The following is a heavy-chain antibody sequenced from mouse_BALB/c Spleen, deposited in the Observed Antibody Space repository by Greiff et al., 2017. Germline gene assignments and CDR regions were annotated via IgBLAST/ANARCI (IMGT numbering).Heavy chain of an antibody. J-gene: IGHJ4*01. V-gene: IGHV5-6-2*01. CDR2: INSNGGST. Sequence: EVKLLESGGGLVKLGGSLKLSCAASGFTFSSYYMSWVRQTPEKRLELVAAINSNGGSTYYPDTVKGRFTISRDNAKNTLYLQMSSLKSEDTALYYCARHGKNRYDDYAMDYWGQGTSVTVSS. CDR3: ARHGKNRYDDYAMDY. CDR1: GFTFSSYY. D-gene: IGHD2-14*01.